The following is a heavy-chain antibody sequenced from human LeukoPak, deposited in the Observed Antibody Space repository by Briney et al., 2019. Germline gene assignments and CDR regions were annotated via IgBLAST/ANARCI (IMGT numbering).Heavy chain of an antibody. D-gene: IGHD2-2*01. J-gene: IGHJ4*02. CDR2: TSHSGST. CDR3: ARGLIGYCSSTSCLTHFDY. CDR1: GGSFSDYY. Sequence: SETLSLACAVSGGSFSDYYWNWIRQSPGKGLEWIGETSHSGSTTYNPSLKSRVTISVDTSKNQFSLKLRSVTAADTAVYYCARGLIGYCSSTSCLTHFDYWGQGTLVTVSS. V-gene: IGHV4-34*01.